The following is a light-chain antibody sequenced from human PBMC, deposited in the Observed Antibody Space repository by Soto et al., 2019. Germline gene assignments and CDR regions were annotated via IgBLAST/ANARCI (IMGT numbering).Light chain of an antibody. CDR1: SSDVGGYNF. CDR3: CSYTGTTTVV. J-gene: IGLJ3*02. CDR2: EVS. Sequence: QSALIQPASVSGSPGQSITISCTGTSSDVGGYNFVSWYQQHPGKAPKVMIYEVSKRPSGISNRFSGSKSGNTASLTISGLQAEDEADYFCCSYTGTTTVVFGGGTKLTVL. V-gene: IGLV2-14*01.